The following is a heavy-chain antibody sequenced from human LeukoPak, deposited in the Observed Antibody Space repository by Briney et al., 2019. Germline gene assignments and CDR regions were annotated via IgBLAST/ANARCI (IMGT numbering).Heavy chain of an antibody. CDR3: ARDHWNIVVVPTAISNYGMDV. V-gene: IGHV1-18*01. CDR1: GHTFTSYG. J-gene: IGHJ6*02. D-gene: IGHD2-2*01. CDR2: ISAYTGDT. Sequence: GASVKVSCKASGHTFTSYGISWVRQAPGQGLEWMGWISAYTGDTHYAQMLQGRVTMTTDTSSSTAYMELRSLRSDDTAVYYCARDHWNIVVVPTAISNYGMDVWGQGTTVTVSS.